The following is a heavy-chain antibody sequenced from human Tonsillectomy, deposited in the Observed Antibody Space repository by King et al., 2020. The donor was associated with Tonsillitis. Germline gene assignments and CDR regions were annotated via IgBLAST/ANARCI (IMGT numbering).Heavy chain of an antibody. CDR3: ARDTTRPGCYYYYMDV. D-gene: IGHD1-14*01. Sequence: VQLVESGGGLVKPGGSLRLSCAASGVTFSSYSMNWVRQAPGKGLEWVSSMSSGSIYIYYADSVRGRFNISRDNAKNSLYLQMNSLRAEDTAVYYCARDTTRPGCYYYYMDVWGKGTTVTVSS. J-gene: IGHJ6*03. CDR2: MSSGSIYI. CDR1: GVTFSSYS. V-gene: IGHV3-21*01.